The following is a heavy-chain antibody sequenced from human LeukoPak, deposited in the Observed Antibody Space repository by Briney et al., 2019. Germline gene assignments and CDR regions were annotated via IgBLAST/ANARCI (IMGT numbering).Heavy chain of an antibody. Sequence: GGSLRLSCAASGFTFSSYAMSWVRQAPGKGLEWVSAISGSGGSTYYADSVKGRFTISRDNSKNTLYLQMNSLRAEDTAVYYCAKEPTTYYYDSSGPGGGDYWGQGTLVTVSS. V-gene: IGHV3-23*01. D-gene: IGHD3-22*01. CDR1: GFTFSSYA. J-gene: IGHJ4*02. CDR3: AKEPTTYYYDSSGPGGGDY. CDR2: ISGSGGST.